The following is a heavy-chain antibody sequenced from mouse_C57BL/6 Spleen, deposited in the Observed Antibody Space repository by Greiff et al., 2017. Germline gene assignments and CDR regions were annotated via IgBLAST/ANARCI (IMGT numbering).Heavy chain of an antibody. CDR1: GFTFSDYG. CDR2: ISSGSSTI. D-gene: IGHD1-1*01. V-gene: IGHV5-17*01. CDR3: ARGGTVAFDY. J-gene: IGHJ2*01. Sequence: EVKVVESGGGLVKPGGSLKLSCAASGFTFSDYGMHWVRQAPEKGLEWVAYISSGSSTIYYADTVKGRFTISRDNAKNTLFLKMTSLRSEDTAKYYCARGGTVAFDYWGQGTTLTVSS.